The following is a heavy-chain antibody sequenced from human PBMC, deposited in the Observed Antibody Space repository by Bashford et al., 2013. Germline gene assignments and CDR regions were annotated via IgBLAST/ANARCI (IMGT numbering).Heavy chain of an antibody. Sequence: ASVKVSCKTSGNTFIDYGISWVRQAPGQGLEWMGWISPYNGNREYAQKFQGRVTMTTDLSTSTAYMELTSLTSDDTAVYYCAKDVDSSSPPYYFYYYGMDNWGQGTTVTVSS. J-gene: IGHJ6*02. D-gene: IGHD6-6*01. V-gene: IGHV1-18*01. CDR2: ISPYNGNR. CDR1: GNTFIDYG. CDR3: AKDVDSSSPPYYFYYYGMDN.